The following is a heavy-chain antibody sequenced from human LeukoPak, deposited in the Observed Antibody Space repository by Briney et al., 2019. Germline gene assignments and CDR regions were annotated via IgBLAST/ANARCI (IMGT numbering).Heavy chain of an antibody. CDR1: GFTFSSYA. CDR3: AKHYGSGTYYNYFTY. J-gene: IGHJ4*02. D-gene: IGHD3-10*01. CDR2: ISGSGGNT. V-gene: IGHV3-23*01. Sequence: GGSLRLSCAASGFTFSSYAMSWVRQAPGRGLEWVSAISGSGGNTYYADFVKGRFTISRDNSQNTLFLQMSSLRADDTATYYCAKHYGSGTYYNYFTYCGRGTLVSVSS.